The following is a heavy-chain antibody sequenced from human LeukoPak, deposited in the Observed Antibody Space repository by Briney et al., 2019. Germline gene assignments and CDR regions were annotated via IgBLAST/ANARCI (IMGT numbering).Heavy chain of an antibody. CDR3: TRGSYYYGSG. D-gene: IGHD3-10*01. V-gene: IGHV3-23*01. CDR2: ISGSGGST. CDR1: GFTFSSYA. J-gene: IGHJ4*02. Sequence: GGSLRLSCAASGFTFSSYAMSWVRQAPGKGLEWVSAISGSGGSTYYADSVKGRFTISRDNSKSTLYLQMNSLRAGDTAVYYCTRGSYYYGSGWGQGTLVTVSS.